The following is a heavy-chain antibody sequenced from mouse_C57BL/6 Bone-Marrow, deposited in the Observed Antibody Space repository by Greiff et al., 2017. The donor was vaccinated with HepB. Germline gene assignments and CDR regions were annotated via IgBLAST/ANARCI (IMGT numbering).Heavy chain of an antibody. CDR2: ISSGGSYT. CDR1: GFTFSSYG. J-gene: IGHJ3*01. CDR3: ARRCAY. V-gene: IGHV5-6*01. Sequence: EVQVVESGGDLVKPGGSLKLSCAASGFTFSSYGMSWVRQTPDKRLEWVATISSGGSYTYYPDSVKGRFTIARDNAKNTLYLQMSSLKSEDTAMYDCARRCAYWGQGTLVTVSA.